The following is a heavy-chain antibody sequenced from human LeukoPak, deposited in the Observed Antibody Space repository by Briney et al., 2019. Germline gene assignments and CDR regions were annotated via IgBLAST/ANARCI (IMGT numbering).Heavy chain of an antibody. CDR1: GFTFSSYA. D-gene: IGHD3-22*01. CDR3: ARSGLDYDSSGAFDY. Sequence: GGSLRLSCAASGFTFSSYAMSWVRQAPGKGLEWVSAISGSGGSTYYADSVKGRFTISRDNSKNTLYLQMNSLRAEDTAVYYCARSGLDYDSSGAFDYWGQGTLDTVSS. J-gene: IGHJ4*02. V-gene: IGHV3-23*01. CDR2: ISGSGGST.